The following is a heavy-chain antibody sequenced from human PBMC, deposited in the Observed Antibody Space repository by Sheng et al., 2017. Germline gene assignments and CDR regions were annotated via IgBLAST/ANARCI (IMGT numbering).Heavy chain of an antibody. Sequence: EVQLVESGGGLVKPGGSLRLSCAASGFTFSSYSMNWVRQAPGKGLEWVSSISSSSSYIYYADSVKGRFTISRDNAKNSLYLQMNSLRAEDTAVYYCAREAWVAGDVIWFDPWGQGTLVTVSS. D-gene: IGHD3-16*01. CDR2: ISSSSSYI. CDR1: GFTFSSYS. V-gene: IGHV3-21*01. J-gene: IGHJ5*02. CDR3: AREAWVAGDVIWFDP.